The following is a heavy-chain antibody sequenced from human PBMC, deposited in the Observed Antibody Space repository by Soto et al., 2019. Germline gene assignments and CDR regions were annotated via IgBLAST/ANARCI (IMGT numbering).Heavy chain of an antibody. D-gene: IGHD1-7*01. Sequence: GGSLRLSCAASGFTFSSYGMHWVRQAPGKGLEWVAVIWYDGSNKYYADSVKGRFTISRDNSKNTLYLQMNSLRAEDTAVYYCARDYITGTTGIYYYYGMDVWGQGTTVTVSS. V-gene: IGHV3-33*01. J-gene: IGHJ6*02. CDR1: GFTFSSYG. CDR2: IWYDGSNK. CDR3: ARDYITGTTGIYYYYGMDV.